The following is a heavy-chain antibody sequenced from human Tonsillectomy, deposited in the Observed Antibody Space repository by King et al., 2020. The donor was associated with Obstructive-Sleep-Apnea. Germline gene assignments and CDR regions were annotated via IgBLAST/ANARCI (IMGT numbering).Heavy chain of an antibody. CDR3: ARESDSSGWYNFDY. CDR2: INAGNGYT. CDR1: GYTFTSYA. D-gene: IGHD6-19*01. V-gene: IGHV1-3*01. J-gene: IGHJ4*02. Sequence: QLVQSGAEVKKPGASVKVSCKASGYTFTSYAMHWVRQAPGQRLEWMGWINAGNGYTKYSQKFQDRVTINRETSASTAYMELSSLRSEDTAVYYCARESDSSGWYNFDYWGQGTLVTVSS.